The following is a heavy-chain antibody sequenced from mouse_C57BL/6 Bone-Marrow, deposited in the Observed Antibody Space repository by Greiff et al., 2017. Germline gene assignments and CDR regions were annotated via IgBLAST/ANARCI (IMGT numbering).Heavy chain of an antibody. V-gene: IGHV1-64*01. CDR1: GYTFTSYW. Sequence: QVQLQQPGAELVKPGASVKLSCKASGYTFTSYWMHWVKQRPGQGLEWIGMIHPNSGSTNYNEKFKSKATLTVDKSSSTAYMPLSSLPSATSAVYYFARTHRATVVADYFAYWGQGTPLTVSS. CDR3: ARTHRATVVADYFAY. CDR2: IHPNSGST. D-gene: IGHD1-1*01. J-gene: IGHJ2*01.